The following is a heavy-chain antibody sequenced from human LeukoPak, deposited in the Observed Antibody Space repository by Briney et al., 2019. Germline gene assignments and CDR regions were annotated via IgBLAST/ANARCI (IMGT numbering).Heavy chain of an antibody. CDR2: FSPNGDNK. Sequence: ASVKVSCEVSGYRLTAYYFHWVRQATGQALEWRRWFSPNGDNKHYAQKFQGRVTMSGKPSTRTAYMELSSLRSDDTAVYYCARAMGNYYSMDVWGKGTTVTVSS. CDR3: ARAMGNYYSMDV. V-gene: IGHV1-2*02. D-gene: IGHD1-26*01. J-gene: IGHJ6*03. CDR1: GYRLTAYY.